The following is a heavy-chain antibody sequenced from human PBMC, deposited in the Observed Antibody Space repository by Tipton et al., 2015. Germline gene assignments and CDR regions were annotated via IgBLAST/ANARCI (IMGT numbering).Heavy chain of an antibody. CDR2: ISYSGST. J-gene: IGHJ6*02. V-gene: IGHV4-61*01. CDR1: GGSASSHNYY. D-gene: IGHD5-24*01. CDR3: ARDLEHGMDV. Sequence: TLSLTCTVSGGSASSHNYYWSWIRQPPGTGLEWIGYISYSGSTNYNPSLKSRVTISLDTSKNQFSLTLNSVTAADTAVYYCARDLEHGMDVWDQGTTVTVSS.